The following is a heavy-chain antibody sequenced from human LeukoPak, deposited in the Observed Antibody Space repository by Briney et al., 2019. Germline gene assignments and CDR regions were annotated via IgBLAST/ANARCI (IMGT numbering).Heavy chain of an antibody. J-gene: IGHJ4*02. D-gene: IGHD5-18*01. Sequence: GRSLRLSCAASGFTFSSYAMHWVRQAPGKGLEWVAVISYDGGNKYYADSVKGRFTISRDNSKNTLYLQMNSLRAEDTAVYYCARTLGYSYAYFDYWGQGTLVTVSS. V-gene: IGHV3-30*04. CDR1: GFTFSSYA. CDR2: ISYDGGNK. CDR3: ARTLGYSYAYFDY.